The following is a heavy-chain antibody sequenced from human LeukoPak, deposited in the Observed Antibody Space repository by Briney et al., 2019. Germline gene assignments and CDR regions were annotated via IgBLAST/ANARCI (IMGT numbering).Heavy chain of an antibody. CDR2: IKQDGSEK. J-gene: IGHJ6*03. V-gene: IGHV3-7*01. CDR3: GRDPTSYSYYYMDI. Sequence: GGSLRLSCAGSGFTFSSYWMSWVRQAPGKGLEWVANIKQDGSEKYYVDSVKGRFTISRDNAKNSLYLQMNSLRAEDTAVYYCGRDPTSYSYYYMDIWGKGTTVTVSS. CDR1: GFTFSSYW. D-gene: IGHD5-24*01.